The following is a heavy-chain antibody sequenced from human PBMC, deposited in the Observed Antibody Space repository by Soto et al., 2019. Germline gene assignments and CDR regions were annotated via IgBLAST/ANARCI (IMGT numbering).Heavy chain of an antibody. CDR2: ISSYNGNT. CDR3: ARGPRYCSTTTCFSGVTWSEL. V-gene: IGHV1-18*04. J-gene: IGHJ5*02. CDR1: GYTFTSYG. D-gene: IGHD2-2*01. Sequence: ASVKVSCRASGYTFTSYGISWVRQAPGQGLEWMGWISSYNGNTNYAQKVQGRVTLTTDTSTSTTYMELRSLRSDDTAVYYCARGPRYCSTTTCFSGVTWSELWGQGILVTVSS.